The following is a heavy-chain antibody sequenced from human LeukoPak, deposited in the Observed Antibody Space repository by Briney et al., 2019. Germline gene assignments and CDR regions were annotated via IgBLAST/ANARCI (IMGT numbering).Heavy chain of an antibody. CDR1: GGSISSYY. CDR2: IYTSGST. D-gene: IGHD3-9*01. CDR3: ARGRYDILTGDPDAFDI. V-gene: IGHV4-4*07. Sequence: SETLSLTCTVSGGSISSYYWSWIRQPAGKGLEWIGRIYTSGSTNYNPSLKSRVTMSVGTSKNQFSLKLSSVTAADTAVYYCARGRYDILTGDPDAFDIWGQGTMVTVSS. J-gene: IGHJ3*02.